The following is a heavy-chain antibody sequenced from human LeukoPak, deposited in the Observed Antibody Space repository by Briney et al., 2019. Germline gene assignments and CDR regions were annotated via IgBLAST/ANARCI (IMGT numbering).Heavy chain of an antibody. CDR1: GFTFSSYS. Sequence: GGSLRLSCAASGFTFSSYSMNWVRQAPGKGLEWVSSISSSSSYIYYADSVKGRFTISRDNSKNTLYLQMNSLRAEDTAVYYCANHFYDSSGYVFDYWGQGTLVTVSS. J-gene: IGHJ4*02. CDR3: ANHFYDSSGYVFDY. V-gene: IGHV3-21*04. D-gene: IGHD3-22*01. CDR2: ISSSSSYI.